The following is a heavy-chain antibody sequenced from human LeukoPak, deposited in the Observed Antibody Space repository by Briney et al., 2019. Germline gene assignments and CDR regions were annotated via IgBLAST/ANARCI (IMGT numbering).Heavy chain of an antibody. Sequence: GGSLRLSCAASGFTFNTYAMHWVRQAPGKGLEWVAVISYDGSYKSFADSVKGRFTISRDNSKNTMYLQMNSLRAEDTAVYYCARDAGRQSTTWYSDYWGQGTLVTVSS. V-gene: IGHV3-33*08. CDR2: ISYDGSYK. CDR3: ARDAGRQSTTWYSDY. CDR1: GFTFNTYA. J-gene: IGHJ4*02. D-gene: IGHD6-13*01.